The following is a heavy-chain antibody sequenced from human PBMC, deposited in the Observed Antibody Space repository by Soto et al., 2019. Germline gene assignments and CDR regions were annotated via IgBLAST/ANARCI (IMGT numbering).Heavy chain of an antibody. Sequence: SETLSLTCTVSGGSISSYYWSWIRQPPGKGLEWIGYIYYSGSTNYNPSLKSRVTLSVDTSKNQFSLNLSSVTAADTAVYYCARNSGGSSWLDYYYYGMDVWGQGTTVTVSS. CDR1: GGSISSYY. CDR3: ARNSGGSSWLDYYYYGMDV. J-gene: IGHJ6*02. V-gene: IGHV4-59*12. CDR2: IYYSGST. D-gene: IGHD6-13*01.